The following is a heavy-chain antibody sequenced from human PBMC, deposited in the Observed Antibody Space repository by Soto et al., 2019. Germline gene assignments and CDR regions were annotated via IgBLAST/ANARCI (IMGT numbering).Heavy chain of an antibody. CDR1: GFTFNSYA. D-gene: IGHD3-9*01. CDR3: AKDLYAGDITISSCFDY. Sequence: EVQLLESGGGLVQPGGALRLSCVASGFTFNSYAMSWVRQAPGKGLEWVSTIAPNGEGASYAESVKGRFTISRDNSNSKNTLYLQMNSLRADATAVYFCAKDLYAGDITISSCFDYWGQGTLVTVSS. CDR2: IAPNGEGA. J-gene: IGHJ4*02. V-gene: IGHV3-23*01.